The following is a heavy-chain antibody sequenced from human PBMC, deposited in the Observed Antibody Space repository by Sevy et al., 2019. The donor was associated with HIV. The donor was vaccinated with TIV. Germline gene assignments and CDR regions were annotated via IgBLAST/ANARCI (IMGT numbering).Heavy chain of an antibody. J-gene: IGHJ4*02. V-gene: IGHV3-48*03. CDR3: ARGLPPSATTVPHFDC. CDR1: GFSFSSYE. Sequence: GGSLRLSCAASGFSFSSYEMNWVRQAPGKGLEWVSYVSNSGTTISYSDSARGRFTISRDNARNLLYLQMNSLRAEDTAVYFCARGLPPSATTVPHFDCWGQGTLVTVSS. CDR2: VSNSGTTI. D-gene: IGHD4-17*01.